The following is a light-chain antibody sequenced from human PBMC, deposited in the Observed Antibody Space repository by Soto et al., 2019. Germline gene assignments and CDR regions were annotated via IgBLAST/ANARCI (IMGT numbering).Light chain of an antibody. CDR1: SSDVGAYNY. V-gene: IGLV2-8*01. CDR3: SSYAATNSRW. Sequence: QSALTQPPSASGSPGQSVTISCTGTSSDVGAYNYVSWYQQHPGKAPKLMIYEVSKRPSGVPDRFSGSKSGNTASLTVSGLQAEDEADYYCSSYAATNSRWFGGGTKLTVL. CDR2: EVS. J-gene: IGLJ3*02.